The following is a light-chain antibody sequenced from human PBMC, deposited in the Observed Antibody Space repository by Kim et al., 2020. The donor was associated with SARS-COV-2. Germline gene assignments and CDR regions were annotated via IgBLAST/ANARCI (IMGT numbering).Light chain of an antibody. CDR1: KIGRKN. J-gene: IGLJ1*01. CDR2: RDV. CDR3: QVWDRDSYV. V-gene: IGLV3-9*01. Sequence: EAPGRTATIPCGGDKIGRKNVHWYRQTPGQAPVLVISRDVNRPSGIPERFSGSNWGNSATLTISRAQVGDEADYYCQVWDRDSYVFGSGTKVTVL.